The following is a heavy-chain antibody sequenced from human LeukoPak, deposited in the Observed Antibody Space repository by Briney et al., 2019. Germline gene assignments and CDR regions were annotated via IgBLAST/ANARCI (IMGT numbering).Heavy chain of an antibody. J-gene: IGHJ4*02. V-gene: IGHV3-48*03. CDR2: ISSGGSIK. CDR3: ARRYCSSTDCLFDY. D-gene: IGHD2-2*01. Sequence: PGGSLRLSCAASGFTFSNYDMNWVRQAPAKGLEWVSHISSGGSIKYYADSLKGRFTISRDNAKSSLYLQMNSLRAEDTAVYYCARRYCSSTDCLFDYWGQGTLVTVSS. CDR1: GFTFSNYD.